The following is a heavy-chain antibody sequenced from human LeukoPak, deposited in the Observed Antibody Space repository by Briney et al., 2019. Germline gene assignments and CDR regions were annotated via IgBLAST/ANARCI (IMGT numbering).Heavy chain of an antibody. D-gene: IGHD3-10*01. CDR1: GGSLSSYY. Sequence: SETLSLTCTVSGGSLSSYYWSWIRQPAGKGLEWIGRIYTSGTPNSHPPLNSRATMSVDRSKRQFSLKLSSVTAADTAVYYCARAYGSFDYWGQGTLVTVSS. J-gene: IGHJ4*02. CDR3: ARAYGSFDY. CDR2: IYTSGTP. V-gene: IGHV4-4*07.